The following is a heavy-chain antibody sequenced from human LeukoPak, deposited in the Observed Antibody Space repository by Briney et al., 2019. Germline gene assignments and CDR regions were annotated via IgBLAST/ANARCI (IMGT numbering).Heavy chain of an antibody. J-gene: IGHJ4*02. Sequence: GASVKVSCKASGYTFTGYYMHWVRQAPGQGLEWVGWINPNSGGTNYAQKFQGRVTMTRDTSINTAYMELSRLRSDDTAVYYCARVAGSGWFVDYWGQGTLVTVSS. CDR2: INPNSGGT. D-gene: IGHD6-19*01. CDR3: ARVAGSGWFVDY. CDR1: GYTFTGYY. V-gene: IGHV1-2*02.